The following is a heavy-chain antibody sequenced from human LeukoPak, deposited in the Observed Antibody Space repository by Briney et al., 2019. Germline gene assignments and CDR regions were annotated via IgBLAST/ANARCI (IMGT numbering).Heavy chain of an antibody. J-gene: IGHJ3*02. CDR1: GYTFTGYY. D-gene: IGHD2-2*02. Sequence: ASVKVSCKASGYTFTGYYMHWVRQAPGQGLEWMGWINPNSGGANYAQKFQGRVTMTRDTSISTAYTELSRLRSDDTAVYYCAGVCSSTSCYTASDAFDIWGQGTMVTVSS. CDR2: INPNSGGA. V-gene: IGHV1-2*02. CDR3: AGVCSSTSCYTASDAFDI.